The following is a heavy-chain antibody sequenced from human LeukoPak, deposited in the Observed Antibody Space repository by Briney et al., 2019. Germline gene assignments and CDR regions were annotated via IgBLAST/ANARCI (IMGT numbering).Heavy chain of an antibody. V-gene: IGHV3-33*01. D-gene: IGHD4-17*01. CDR2: IWYDGSNK. Sequence: GRSLRLSCAAPGIPFSSFGMHWLRQAPGKGLEWVAFIWYDGSNKYYTDSVKGRFTISRDNSKNTPYLQMNSLTAEVTAVYYCARDGTVTAGPFDPWGGGTLVTVSS. J-gene: IGHJ5*02. CDR1: GIPFSSFG. CDR3: ARDGTVTAGPFDP.